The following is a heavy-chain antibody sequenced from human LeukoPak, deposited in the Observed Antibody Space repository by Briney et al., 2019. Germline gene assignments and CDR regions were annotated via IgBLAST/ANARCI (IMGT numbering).Heavy chain of an antibody. J-gene: IGHJ6*02. Sequence: PGGSLRLSCAASGFTFSNSAMSWVRQAPGKGLEWVSAICGGGGITYYADSVKGRFTISRDNSKNTLYLQMNSLRAEDTAVYYCAKGSDFLTGYSPYYYNGLDVWGQGTTVTVSS. CDR1: GFTFSNSA. V-gene: IGHV3-23*01. D-gene: IGHD3-9*01. CDR2: ICGGGGIT. CDR3: AKGSDFLTGYSPYYYNGLDV.